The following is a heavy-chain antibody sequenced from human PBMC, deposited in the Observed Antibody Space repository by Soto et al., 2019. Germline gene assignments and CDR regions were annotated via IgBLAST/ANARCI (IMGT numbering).Heavy chain of an antibody. V-gene: IGHV1-8*02. CDR2: MNPNSGNT. D-gene: IGHD6-6*01. CDR1: GYTFTSYD. CDR3: AHLKYSSSYIVGFDI. J-gene: IGHJ3*02. Sequence: ASVKVSCKASGYTFTSYDINWVRQATGQGLEWMGWMNPNSGNTGYAQKFQGRVTMTRNTSISTAYMELSSLRSEDTAVYYGAHLKYSSSYIVGFDIWGQGTMVTVSS.